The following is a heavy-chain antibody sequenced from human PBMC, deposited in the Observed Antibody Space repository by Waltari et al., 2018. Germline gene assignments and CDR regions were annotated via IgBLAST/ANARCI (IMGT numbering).Heavy chain of an antibody. V-gene: IGHV1-69*02. J-gene: IGHJ4*02. D-gene: IGHD3-22*01. CDR1: GGTFSSYT. CDR2: ISPSLWIA. Sequence: QVQLVQSGAEVKKPGSSVKVSCKASGGTFSSYTISWVRQAPGQGLEWMGRISPSLWIANYAQKFQGRVTITADKSTSTVYMELSSLRSEDTAVYYCAPYYYDSSGFSDYWGQGTLVTVSS. CDR3: APYYYDSSGFSDY.